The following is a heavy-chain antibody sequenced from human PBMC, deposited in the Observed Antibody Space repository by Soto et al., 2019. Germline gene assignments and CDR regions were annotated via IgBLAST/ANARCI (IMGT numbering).Heavy chain of an antibody. V-gene: IGHV1-3*01. CDR3: ARSIVVVTALDY. CDR2: INAGNGNT. D-gene: IGHD2-21*02. Sequence: GASVKVSCKASVYTLTSYAMHWVRQAPGQRLEWMGWINAGNGNTKYSQKFQGRVTITRDTSASTAYMELSSLRSEDTAVYYCARSIVVVTALDYWGQGTLVTVSS. J-gene: IGHJ4*02. CDR1: VYTLTSYA.